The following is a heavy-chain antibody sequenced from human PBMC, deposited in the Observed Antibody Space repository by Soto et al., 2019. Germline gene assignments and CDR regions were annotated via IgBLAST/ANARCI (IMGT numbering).Heavy chain of an antibody. Sequence: GGSLRLSCAASGFTFSSYGMNWVRQAPGKGLEWVSSISSSSSYIYYADSVKGRFTISRDNAKNSLYLQMNSLRAEDTAVYYCASSTRFLEWLLEVRAFDIWGQGTMVTVSS. D-gene: IGHD3-3*01. CDR2: ISSSSSYI. V-gene: IGHV3-21*01. CDR1: GFTFSSYG. CDR3: ASSTRFLEWLLEVRAFDI. J-gene: IGHJ3*02.